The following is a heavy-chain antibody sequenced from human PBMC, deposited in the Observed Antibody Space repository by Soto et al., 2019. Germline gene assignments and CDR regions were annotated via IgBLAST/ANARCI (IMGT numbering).Heavy chain of an antibody. CDR1: GFTFSSYG. J-gene: IGHJ6*02. D-gene: IGHD5-12*01. CDR2: ISYGGSSK. V-gene: IGHV3-30*18. Sequence: QVQLVESGGGVVQPGRSLRLSCAASGFTFSSYGMHWVRQAPGKGLEWVAVISYGGSSKYYADSVKGRFTISRDNSKNTLYLQMNSLRAEDTAVYYCAKEMATIDYYYYCMDVWGQGTTVAVAS. CDR3: AKEMATIDYYYYCMDV.